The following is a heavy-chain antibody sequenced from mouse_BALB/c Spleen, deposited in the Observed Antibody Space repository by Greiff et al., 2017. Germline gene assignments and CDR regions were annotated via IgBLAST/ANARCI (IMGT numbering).Heavy chain of an antibody. CDR3: ARGGYYGAMDY. J-gene: IGHJ4*01. CDR2: INSNGGST. CDR1: GFTFSSYG. D-gene: IGHD2-3*01. V-gene: IGHV5-6-3*01. Sequence: VQLKESGGGLVQPGGSLKLSCAASGFTFSSYGMSWVRQTPDKRLELVATINSNGGSTYYPDSVKGRFTISRDNAKNTLYLQMSSLKSEDTAMYYCARGGYYGAMDYWGQGTSVTVSS.